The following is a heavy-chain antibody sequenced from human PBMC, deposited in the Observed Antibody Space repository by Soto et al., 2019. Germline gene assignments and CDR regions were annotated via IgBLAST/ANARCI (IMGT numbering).Heavy chain of an antibody. V-gene: IGHV1-18*01. CDR3: SRFIMVGGWFDPNYYHGMDV. Sequence: QVQLVQSGAEVTKPGASVTVSCKTSGYTFSNYGINWVRQAPGPGLEWMGWISGYNGNTNYAQTVQGRVTMTTDTSTGTVYMELRSLKSDDTAIYYCSRFIMVGGWFDPNYYHGMDVWGQGTTVTVSS. CDR1: GYTFSNYG. CDR2: ISGYNGNT. D-gene: IGHD6-19*01. J-gene: IGHJ6*02.